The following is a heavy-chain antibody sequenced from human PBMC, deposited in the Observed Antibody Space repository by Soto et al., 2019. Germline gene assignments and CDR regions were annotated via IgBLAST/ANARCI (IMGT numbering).Heavy chain of an antibody. Sequence: QVQLVESGGGVVQPGRSLRLSCAASGFTFSSYGMHWVRQAPGKGLEWMAVIRYDGSNKYYADSVKGRFTISRDNSKNTLYLQMNSLRAEDTAVYYCARFSSSWYGRIDYWGQGTLVTVSS. CDR1: GFTFSSYG. D-gene: IGHD6-13*01. CDR3: ARFSSSWYGRIDY. CDR2: IRYDGSNK. V-gene: IGHV3-33*01. J-gene: IGHJ4*02.